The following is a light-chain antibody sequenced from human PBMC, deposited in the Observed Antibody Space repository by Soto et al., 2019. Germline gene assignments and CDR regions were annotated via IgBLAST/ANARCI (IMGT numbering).Light chain of an antibody. J-gene: IGKJ1*01. Sequence: EAVLTQSPATLSLSPGERVTLSCRASQSVATNLAWYQQRPGQAPRLLIYGASKRAIGLPARFSGRGSGTEFTLTITSLQSEDFEVYYCQQYNNWPQTVGQGTKVEI. CDR3: QQYNNWPQT. CDR1: QSVATN. CDR2: GAS. V-gene: IGKV3-15*01.